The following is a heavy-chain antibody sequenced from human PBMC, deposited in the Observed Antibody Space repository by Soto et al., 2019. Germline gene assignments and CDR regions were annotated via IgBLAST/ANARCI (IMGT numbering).Heavy chain of an antibody. CDR3: ARAPSLMYNWLDP. J-gene: IGHJ5*02. CDR2: INHSGST. V-gene: IGHV4-34*01. Sequence: SETLSLTCAVYGGSFSGYYWSWIRQPPGKGLEWIGEINHSGSTNYNPSLKSRVTISVDTSKNQFSLKVNSVTAADTAVYYCARAPSLMYNWLDPRCQGTLGTVSS. CDR1: GGSFSGYY.